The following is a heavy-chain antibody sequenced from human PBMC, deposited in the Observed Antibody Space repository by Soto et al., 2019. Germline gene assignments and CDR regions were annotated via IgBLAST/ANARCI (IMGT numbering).Heavy chain of an antibody. J-gene: IGHJ5*02. D-gene: IGHD1-26*01. CDR1: GYTFTGYY. Sequence: ASVKVSCKASGYTFTGYYMHWLRQAPGQGLEWMGWINPNSGGTNYAQKFQGWVTMTRDTSISTAYMELSRLRSDDTAGYDCARGDIVVATIRFDPWGQGTLVTVSS. CDR2: INPNSGGT. CDR3: ARGDIVVATIRFDP. V-gene: IGHV1-2*04.